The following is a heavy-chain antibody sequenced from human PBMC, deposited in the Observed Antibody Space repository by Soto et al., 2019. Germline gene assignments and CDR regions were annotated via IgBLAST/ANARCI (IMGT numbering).Heavy chain of an antibody. V-gene: IGHV4-30-4*01. J-gene: IGHJ5*02. CDR3: ARGIVVVPAAIGWFDP. CDR1: AGSISSGDYY. CDR2: IYYSGST. D-gene: IGHD2-2*01. Sequence: SETLSLTCTVSAGSISSGDYYCSSIRQPPGKGLEWIGYIYYSGSTYYNPSLKSRVTISVDTSKNQFSLKLSSVTAADTAVYYCARGIVVVPAAIGWFDPWGQGTLGTVS.